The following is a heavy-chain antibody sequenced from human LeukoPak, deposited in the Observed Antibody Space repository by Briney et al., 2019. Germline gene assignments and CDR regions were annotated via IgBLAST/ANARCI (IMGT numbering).Heavy chain of an antibody. D-gene: IGHD4-17*01. CDR3: ARTVPGDYGRFDP. CDR2: ISSDGSEK. V-gene: IGHV3-30-3*01. J-gene: IGHJ5*02. CDR1: GFTFSSYS. Sequence: GGSLRLSCAASGFTFSSYSMHWVRQAPGKGLERVAVISSDGSEKYYGDSVKARFTISRDNSRNTLYLQMNSLRAEDTAVYYCARTVPGDYGRFDPWGQGTLVTVSS.